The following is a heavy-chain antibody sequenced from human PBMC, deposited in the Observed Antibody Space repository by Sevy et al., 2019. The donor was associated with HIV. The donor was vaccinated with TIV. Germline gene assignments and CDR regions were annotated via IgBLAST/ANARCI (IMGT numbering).Heavy chain of an antibody. CDR3: TRGGSMTILSPWDY. J-gene: IGHJ4*02. CDR1: GFIYGDYA. D-gene: IGHD3-3*01. V-gene: IGHV3-49*04. Sequence: GGSLRLSCIASGFIYGDYAMNWVRQAPGKGLEWVGFIRRKAFGGTTQYAASVKGRFTISRDDSKSIAYLQMKSLKTVDTAVYYCTRGGSMTILSPWDYWGQGTLVTVSS. CDR2: IRRKAFGGTT.